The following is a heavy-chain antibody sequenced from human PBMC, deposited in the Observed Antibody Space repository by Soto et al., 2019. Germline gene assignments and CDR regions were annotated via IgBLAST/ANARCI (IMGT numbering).Heavy chain of an antibody. Sequence: PGGSLRLSCAASGFTFSSYGMHWVRQAPGKGLEWVAVIWYDGSNKYYADSVKGRFTISRDNSKNTLYLQMNSLRAEDTAVYYCAMAAAGYYYYYYMDVWGKGTTVTVSS. CDR1: GFTFSSYG. D-gene: IGHD6-13*01. V-gene: IGHV3-33*01. CDR2: IWYDGSNK. J-gene: IGHJ6*03. CDR3: AMAAAGYYYYYYMDV.